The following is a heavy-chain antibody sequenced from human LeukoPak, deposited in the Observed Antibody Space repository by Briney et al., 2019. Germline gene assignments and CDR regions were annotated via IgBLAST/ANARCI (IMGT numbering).Heavy chain of an antibody. J-gene: IGHJ4*02. CDR1: GGSISSSSYY. Sequence: PSETLSLTCTVSGGSISSSSYYWGWVRQPPGKGLEWIGEIYHDENTNYNPSLESRVTISVDKSRNQFSLKLTSVTAADTAVYFCARDSHYPSGDFYMSYFFDYWGQGTLVTVSS. CDR3: ARDSHYPSGDFYMSYFFDY. D-gene: IGHD3-10*01. CDR2: IYHDENT. V-gene: IGHV4-39*07.